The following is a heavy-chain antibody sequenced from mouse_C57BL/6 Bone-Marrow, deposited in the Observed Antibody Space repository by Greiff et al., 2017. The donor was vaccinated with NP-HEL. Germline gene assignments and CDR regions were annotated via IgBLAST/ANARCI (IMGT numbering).Heavy chain of an antibody. V-gene: IGHV1-69*01. CDR1: GYTFTSYW. CDR2: IDPSDSYT. Sequence: QVQLQQPGAELVMPGASVKLSCKASGYTFTSYWMHWVKQRPGQGLEWIGEIDPSDSYTYYNQKFKGKFTLTVDKSSSKVYMQLSSLTSEDSAVYYCARYSGGYDYWGQGTTLTVSS. D-gene: IGHD2-2*01. J-gene: IGHJ2*01. CDR3: ARYSGGYDY.